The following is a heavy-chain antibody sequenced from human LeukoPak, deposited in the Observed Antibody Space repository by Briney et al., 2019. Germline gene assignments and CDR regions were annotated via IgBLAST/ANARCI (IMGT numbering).Heavy chain of an antibody. CDR1: GGSISSYY. D-gene: IGHD1-26*01. CDR3: ARGRLARSPYFDY. V-gene: IGHV4-59*01. J-gene: IGHJ4*02. CDR2: IYYSGST. Sequence: SETLSLTCTVSGGSISSYYWSWLRQPPGKGLEWIGYIYYSGSTNYNPSLKSRVTISVETSKNQFSLNLSSVTAADTAVYYCARGRLARSPYFDYWGQGTLVTVSS.